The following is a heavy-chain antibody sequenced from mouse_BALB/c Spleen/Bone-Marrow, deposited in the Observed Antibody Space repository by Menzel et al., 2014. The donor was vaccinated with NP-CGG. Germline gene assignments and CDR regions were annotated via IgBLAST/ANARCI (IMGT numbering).Heavy chain of an antibody. D-gene: IGHD2-13*01. Sequence: QVQLQQSGPELVKPEALVKISCKASGYTFTSYDINWVKQGPGQGLEWIGWIYPGDGSTKYNEKFKGKATLTADKSSXTAYMQLSSLTSENSADYFCARSGGDSMDYWGQGTSVTVSS. V-gene: IGHV1S56*01. CDR3: ARSGGDSMDY. CDR2: IYPGDGST. J-gene: IGHJ4*01. CDR1: GYTFTSYD.